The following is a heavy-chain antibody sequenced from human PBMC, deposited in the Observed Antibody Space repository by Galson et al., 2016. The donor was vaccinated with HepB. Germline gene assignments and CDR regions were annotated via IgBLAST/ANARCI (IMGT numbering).Heavy chain of an antibody. V-gene: IGHV3-30*18. D-gene: IGHD3-22*01. Sequence: SLRLSCAASGFTFSTYGMHWVRQAPGKGLEWVAVISYDRSNKNYAASVKGRFTISRDNSKNTLYLEMTSLREEDTAVYYCAKDYSGYYFDGTGYYNAFDYWGQEPWSPSPQ. J-gene: IGHJ4*01. CDR1: GFTFSTYG. CDR3: AKDYSGYYFDGTGYYNAFDY. CDR2: ISYDRSNK.